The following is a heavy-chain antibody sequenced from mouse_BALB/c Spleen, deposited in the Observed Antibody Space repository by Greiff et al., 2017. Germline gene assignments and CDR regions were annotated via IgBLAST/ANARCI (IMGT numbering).Heavy chain of an antibody. CDR3: ATHYDYDEGSFAY. V-gene: IGHV2-6-7*01. D-gene: IGHD2-4*01. Sequence: VKLVESGPGLVAPSQSLSITCTVSGFSLTGYGVNWVRQPPGKGLEWLGMIWGDGSTDYNSALKSRLSISKDNSKSQVFLKMNSLQTDDTARYYCATHYDYDEGSFAYWGQGTLVTVSA. CDR2: IWGDGST. J-gene: IGHJ3*01. CDR1: GFSLTGYG.